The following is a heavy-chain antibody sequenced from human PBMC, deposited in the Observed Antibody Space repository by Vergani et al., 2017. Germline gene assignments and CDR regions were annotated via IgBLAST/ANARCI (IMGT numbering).Heavy chain of an antibody. J-gene: IGHJ4*02. CDR1: GYSITNYW. Sequence: EVQLVQSGAAVKKPGESLKISCQGSGYSITNYWIAWVRQRPGKGLEWMGLIYAGDSDVRYSPSFQGQVTMSVDKSITTAYLQWRSLKASDTAIYYCTRHVPCGDGACLHFDHWGQGTQVTVSS. V-gene: IGHV5-51*01. CDR2: IYAGDSDV. D-gene: IGHD2-21*01. CDR3: TRHVPCGDGACLHFDH.